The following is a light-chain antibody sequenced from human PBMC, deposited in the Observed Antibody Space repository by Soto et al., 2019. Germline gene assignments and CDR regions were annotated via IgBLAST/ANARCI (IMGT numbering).Light chain of an antibody. Sequence: EIVLTQSPGTLSLSPGERATLSCRASQSVSSSYLAWYQQKPGQAPRLLIYGASSRATGIPDRFSGSGSGIDYALTISRLEPEDFAVYSCQQYGSSPLSFGPGTKVDIK. CDR2: GAS. CDR3: QQYGSSPLS. CDR1: QSVSSSY. J-gene: IGKJ3*01. V-gene: IGKV3-20*01.